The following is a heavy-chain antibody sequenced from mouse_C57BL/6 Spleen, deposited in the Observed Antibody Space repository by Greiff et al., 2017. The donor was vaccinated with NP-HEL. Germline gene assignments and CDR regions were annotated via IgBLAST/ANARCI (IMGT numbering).Heavy chain of an antibody. CDR3: TRNYGGAY. J-gene: IGHJ3*01. D-gene: IGHD1-1*01. Sequence: VQLQQSGAELVRPGASVTLSCKASGYTFTDYEMHWVKQTPVHGLEWIGAIDPETGGPAYNQKFKGKAILTADKSSSTAYMELRSLTSEDSAVYYCTRNYGGAYWGQGTLVTVSA. V-gene: IGHV1-15*01. CDR1: GYTFTDYE. CDR2: IDPETGGP.